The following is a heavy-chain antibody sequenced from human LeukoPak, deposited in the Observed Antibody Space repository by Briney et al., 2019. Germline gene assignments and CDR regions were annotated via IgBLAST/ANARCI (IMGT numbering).Heavy chain of an antibody. V-gene: IGHV1-46*01. D-gene: IGHD4-11*01. CDR1: GYTFTSYY. J-gene: IGHJ4*02. Sequence: EASVKVSCKASGYTFTSYYMHWVRQAPGQGLEWMGIINPSGGSTSYAQKFQGRVTMTRDTSTSTVYMELSSLRSEDTAVYYCASSRSMTTRFDYWGQGTLVTVSS. CDR2: INPSGGST. CDR3: ASSRSMTTRFDY.